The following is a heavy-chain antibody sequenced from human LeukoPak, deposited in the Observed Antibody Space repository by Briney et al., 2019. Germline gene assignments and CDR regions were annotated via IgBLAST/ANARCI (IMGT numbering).Heavy chain of an antibody. J-gene: IGHJ3*01. D-gene: IGHD3-22*01. Sequence: GGSLRLSCAASGFTFSSYAMSWVRQAPGKGLEWVSVIYSGGSTYYADSVKGRFTISRDNSKNTLYLQMNSLRAEDTAVYYCARDEGYYYDSSGYHYVWGQGTMVTVSS. CDR2: IYSGGST. CDR1: GFTFSSYA. CDR3: ARDEGYYYDSSGYHYV. V-gene: IGHV3-66*01.